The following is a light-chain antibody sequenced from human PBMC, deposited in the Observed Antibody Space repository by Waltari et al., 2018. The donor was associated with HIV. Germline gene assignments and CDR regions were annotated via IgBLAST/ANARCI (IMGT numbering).Light chain of an antibody. CDR3: QKYDDPSLT. CDR1: QGISNY. J-gene: IGKJ4*01. Sequence: DIQMTQFPSSLSASVGDRVTITCQASQGISNYLNWYQQKPGKAPKLLIYDASLLYTGVPSRFSGSGSGTYFTLTISRLQPEDIATYYCQKYDDPSLTFGGGTKVQI. CDR2: DAS. V-gene: IGKV1-33*01.